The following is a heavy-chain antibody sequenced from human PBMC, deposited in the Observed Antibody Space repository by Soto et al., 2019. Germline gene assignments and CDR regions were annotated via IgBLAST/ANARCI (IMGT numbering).Heavy chain of an antibody. CDR2: ISGSGGSP. J-gene: IGHJ4*01. D-gene: IGHD2-2*01. V-gene: IGHV3-23*01. Sequence: EVQLLESGGGLVQPGGSLRLSCAASGFTFSSYAMSWVRQAPGKGLEWVSAISGSGGSPYYADSVKGRFTISRDNSKNTLYQQMNSLRVDDTAVYYCARRGYCASTSCYVDGSPQFDYWGHGTLVTVSS. CDR1: GFTFSSYA. CDR3: ARRGYCASTSCYVDGSPQFDY.